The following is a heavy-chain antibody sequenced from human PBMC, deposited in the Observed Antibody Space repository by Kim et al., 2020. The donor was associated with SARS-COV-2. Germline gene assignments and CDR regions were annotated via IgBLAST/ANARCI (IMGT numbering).Heavy chain of an antibody. V-gene: IGHV1-69*13. CDR1: GGTFSSYA. CDR2: IIPIFGTA. CDR3: ARDNDFWSGYYTGSYYYYGMDV. Sequence: SVKVSCKASGGTFSSYAISWVRQAPGQGLEWMGGIIPIFGTANYAQKFQGRVTITADESTSTAYMELSSLRSEDTAVYYCARDNDFWSGYYTGSYYYYGMDVWGQGTTVTVSS. J-gene: IGHJ6*02. D-gene: IGHD3-3*01.